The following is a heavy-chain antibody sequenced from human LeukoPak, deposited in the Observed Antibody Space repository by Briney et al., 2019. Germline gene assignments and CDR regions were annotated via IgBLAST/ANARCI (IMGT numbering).Heavy chain of an antibody. J-gene: IGHJ6*03. CDR2: IYTSGST. CDR1: GGSISSGSYY. CDR3: AREGDDSGADLSRTLYYYYYMDV. Sequence: SSETLSLTCTVSGGSISSGSYYWSWIRQPAGTGLEWIGRIYTSGSTNYNPSLKSRVTISVDTSKNQISLKLSSVTAADTAVYYCAREGDDSGADLSRTLYYYYYMDVWGKGTTVTVSS. D-gene: IGHD3-22*01. V-gene: IGHV4-61*02.